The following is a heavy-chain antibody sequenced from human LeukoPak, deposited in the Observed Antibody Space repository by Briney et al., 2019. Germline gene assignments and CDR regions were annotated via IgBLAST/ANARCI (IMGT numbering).Heavy chain of an antibody. Sequence: PSETLSLTCTVSGGSISSGDYYWSWIRQPPGKGMEWIGYIYYSGSTYYNPSLKSRVTISVDTSKNQFSLKLSSVTAADTAVYYCARHSSEKQWLEAPGGYWYFDVWGRGTLVTVSS. CDR2: IYYSGST. J-gene: IGHJ2*01. CDR1: GGSISSGDYY. V-gene: IGHV4-30-4*01. D-gene: IGHD6-19*01. CDR3: ARHSSEKQWLEAPGGYWYFDV.